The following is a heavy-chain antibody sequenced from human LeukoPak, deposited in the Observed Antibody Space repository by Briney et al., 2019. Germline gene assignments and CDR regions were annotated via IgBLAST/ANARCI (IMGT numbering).Heavy chain of an antibody. CDR2: INPNSGGT. D-gene: IGHD3-22*01. CDR1: GYTFTGYY. J-gene: IGHJ4*02. V-gene: IGHV1-2*06. CDR3: ARVSPYYYDSSGYSGRRTYYFDY. Sequence: ASVKVSCKASGYTFTGYYMHWVRQAPGQGLEWMGRINPNSGGTNYAQKFQGRGTMTRDTSISTAYMELSRLRSDDTAVYYCARVSPYYYDSSGYSGRRTYYFDYWGQGTLVTVSS.